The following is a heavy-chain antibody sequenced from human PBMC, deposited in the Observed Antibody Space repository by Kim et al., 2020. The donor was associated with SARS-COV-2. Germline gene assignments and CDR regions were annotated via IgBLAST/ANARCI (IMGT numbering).Heavy chain of an antibody. CDR1: GGSISSSSYY. CDR2: NYYSGSN. Sequence: SETLSLTCTVSGGSISSSSYYWGWNRQPQGKGLKWIGSNYYSGSNYYNPTLKSRVTISVDTSKNQLSLKLSSVTAADTAVYYCARRGYSSSWYSGDAFDIWGQGTMVTVSS. CDR3: ARRGYSSSWYSGDAFDI. D-gene: IGHD6-13*01. J-gene: IGHJ3*02. V-gene: IGHV4-39*01.